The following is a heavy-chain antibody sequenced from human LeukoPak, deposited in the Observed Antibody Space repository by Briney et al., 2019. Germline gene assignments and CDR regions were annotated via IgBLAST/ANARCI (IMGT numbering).Heavy chain of an antibody. Sequence: SETLSLTCTVSGGSISSYYWSWIRQPPGKGLEWIGYIYYSGSTNYNPSLKSRVTISADTSKNQFSLKLSSVTAADTAVYYCARALFSGYSSGWPPAPGYWGQGTLVTVSS. CDR3: ARALFSGYSSGWPPAPGY. CDR2: IYYSGST. V-gene: IGHV4-59*01. D-gene: IGHD6-19*01. J-gene: IGHJ4*02. CDR1: GGSISSYY.